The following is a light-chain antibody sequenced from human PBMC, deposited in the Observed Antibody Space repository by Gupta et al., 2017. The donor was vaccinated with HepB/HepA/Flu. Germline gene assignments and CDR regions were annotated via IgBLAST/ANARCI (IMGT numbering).Light chain of an antibody. CDR2: YAS. V-gene: IGKV6-21*01. Sequence: EIVLDQSPDFPSVTPKEKVTITRLASESIGRSLQWYQQKPSQSPKLLIKYASQSFSGVPSRFSGSGSGTEFTLTIDSLEAEDAAVYYCHQSTTLGRSFGQGTKLEIK. CDR3: HQSTTLGRS. CDR1: ESIGRS. J-gene: IGKJ2*04.